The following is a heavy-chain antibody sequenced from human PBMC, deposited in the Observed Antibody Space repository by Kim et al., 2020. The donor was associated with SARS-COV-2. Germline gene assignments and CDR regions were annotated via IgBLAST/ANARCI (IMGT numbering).Heavy chain of an antibody. Sequence: GGSLRLSCAASGFTFSGHRMHWVRQVPGRGLVWVSRINNDGSDTTYVDSVKGRFTSSRDNAKNTLYLQMNSLRVEDTAVYYCAIGLIGPDYWGQGTLVTVSS. CDR3: AIGLIGPDY. D-gene: IGHD2-21*01. CDR2: INNDGSDT. J-gene: IGHJ4*02. V-gene: IGHV3-74*01. CDR1: GFTFSGHR.